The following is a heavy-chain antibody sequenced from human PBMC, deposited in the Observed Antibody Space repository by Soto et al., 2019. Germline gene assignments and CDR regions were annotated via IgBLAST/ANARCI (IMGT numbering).Heavy chain of an antibody. Sequence: ASVKVSCKASGGTFSSYAISWVRQAPGQGLEWMGGIIPIFGTANYAQKFQGRVTITADESTSTADMELSSLRSEDTAVYYCARVLQLDKKTYYYYGMDVWGQGTTVTVSS. CDR1: GGTFSSYA. CDR3: ARVLQLDKKTYYYYGMDV. J-gene: IGHJ6*02. V-gene: IGHV1-69*13. D-gene: IGHD6-13*01. CDR2: IIPIFGTA.